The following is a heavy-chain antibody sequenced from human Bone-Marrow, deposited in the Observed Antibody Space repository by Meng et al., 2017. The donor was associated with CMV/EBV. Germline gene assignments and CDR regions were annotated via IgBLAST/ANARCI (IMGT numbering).Heavy chain of an antibody. CDR3: VRGPQNGWYGEFDY. J-gene: IGHJ4*02. Sequence: ASAKVSCKASGYTFTDLYVHWVRQAPGQGLEWMGRLNPDTGATKYAQKFQGRVTLTRDTSSDTASMDLTRLTSDDTAVYYCVRGPQNGWYGEFDYWGQGTLVTVSS. D-gene: IGHD6-19*01. V-gene: IGHV1-2*02. CDR2: LNPDTGAT. CDR1: GYTFTDLY.